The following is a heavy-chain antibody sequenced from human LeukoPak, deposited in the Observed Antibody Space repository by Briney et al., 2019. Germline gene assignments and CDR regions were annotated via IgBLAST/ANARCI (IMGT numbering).Heavy chain of an antibody. J-gene: IGHJ6*02. CDR1: GGSISSGGYS. D-gene: IGHD3-10*01. CDR3: ARGTGGYYYGSGSSYYYYGMDV. V-gene: IGHV4-30-2*01. Sequence: SQTLSLTCAVSGGSISSGGYSWSWIRQPPGKGLEWIGYICHSGSTYYNPSLKSRVTISVDRSKNQFSLKLSSVTAADTAVYYCARGTGGYYYGSGSSYYYYGMDVWGQGTTVTVSS. CDR2: ICHSGST.